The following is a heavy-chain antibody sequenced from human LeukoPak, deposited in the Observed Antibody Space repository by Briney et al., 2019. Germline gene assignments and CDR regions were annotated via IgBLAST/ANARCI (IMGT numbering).Heavy chain of an antibody. D-gene: IGHD3-10*01. V-gene: IGHV3-7*01. CDR2: IKQDGSEK. Sequence: GGSLRLSCAASGFTFSSYWMSWVRQAPGKGLEWVANIKQDGSEKYYVDSVKGRFTISRDNAKNSLYLQMNSLRAEDTAVYYCARELWFGELLYYYYYYMDVWGKGTTATVSS. CDR3: ARELWFGELLYYYYYYMDV. CDR1: GFTFSSYW. J-gene: IGHJ6*03.